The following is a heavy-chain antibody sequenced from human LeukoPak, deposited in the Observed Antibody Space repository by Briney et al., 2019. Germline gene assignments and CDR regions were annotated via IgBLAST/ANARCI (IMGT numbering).Heavy chain of an antibody. J-gene: IGHJ6*02. Sequence: PGASLRLSCAASGFTFSSYPMHWVRQAPGKGLEWVAVISYDENNKYYADSVKGRFTISRDNAKNSLYLQMNSLRVEDTAVYYCARVGCSGGRCPGYGMDVWGQGTTVTVSS. CDR3: ARVGCSGGRCPGYGMDV. V-gene: IGHV3-30-3*01. D-gene: IGHD2-15*01. CDR2: ISYDENNK. CDR1: GFTFSSYP.